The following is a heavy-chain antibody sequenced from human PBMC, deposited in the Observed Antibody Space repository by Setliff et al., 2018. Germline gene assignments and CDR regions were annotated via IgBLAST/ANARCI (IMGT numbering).Heavy chain of an antibody. Sequence: ASVKVSCKTSGYTFTDYYIHWVRQAPGEGPEWMGWLNPKNNDTSYAQKFLGRVTMTRDTSISAAYMELITLRSDDTALYYCARDPLPKHYDVVTGYYSAPNYYYMDVWGKGTTVTVSS. V-gene: IGHV1-2*02. CDR3: ARDPLPKHYDVVTGYYSAPNYYYMDV. CDR2: LNPKNNDT. CDR1: GYTFTDYY. D-gene: IGHD3-9*01. J-gene: IGHJ6*03.